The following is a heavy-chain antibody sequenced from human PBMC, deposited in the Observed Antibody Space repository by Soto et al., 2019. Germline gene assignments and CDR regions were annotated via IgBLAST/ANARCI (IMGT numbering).Heavy chain of an antibody. CDR2: IYYSGST. Sequence: PSETLSLTCTVSGGSISSSSYYWGWIRQPPGKGLEWIGSIYYSGSTYYNPSLKSRVTISVDTSKNQFSLKLSSVTAADTAVYYCASSGPLLRYFDWSTDAFDIWGQGTMVTVSS. CDR3: ASSGPLLRYFDWSTDAFDI. D-gene: IGHD3-9*01. V-gene: IGHV4-39*01. CDR1: GGSISSSSYY. J-gene: IGHJ3*02.